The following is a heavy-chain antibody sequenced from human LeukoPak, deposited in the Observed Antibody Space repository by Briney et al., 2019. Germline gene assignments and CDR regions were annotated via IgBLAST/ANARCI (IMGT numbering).Heavy chain of an antibody. J-gene: IGHJ4*02. CDR1: GFTVSSNY. V-gene: IGHV3-53*01. CDR2: IYSGGST. D-gene: IGHD6-13*01. CDR3: ASSYSSSWYGAFDY. Sequence: PGGSLRLSCAASGFTVSSNYMSWVRQAPGKGLEWVSVIYSGGSTYYADSVKGRFTISRDNSKNTLYLQMNSLRAEDTAVYYCASSYSSSWYGAFDYWGQGTLVTVSS.